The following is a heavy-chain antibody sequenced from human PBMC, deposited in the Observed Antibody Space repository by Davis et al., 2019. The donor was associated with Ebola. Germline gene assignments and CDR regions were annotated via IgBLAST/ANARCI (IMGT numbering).Heavy chain of an antibody. Sequence: SETLSLTCAVYGGSFSGYYWSWIRQPTGKGLEWIGYIYYSGSTNYNPSLKSRVTISVDTSKNQFSLKLSSVTAADTAVYYCARGGYSGSYLNFDYWGQGTLVTVSS. V-gene: IGHV4-59*01. CDR1: GGSFSGYY. CDR2: IYYSGST. CDR3: ARGGYSGSYLNFDY. D-gene: IGHD1-26*01. J-gene: IGHJ4*02.